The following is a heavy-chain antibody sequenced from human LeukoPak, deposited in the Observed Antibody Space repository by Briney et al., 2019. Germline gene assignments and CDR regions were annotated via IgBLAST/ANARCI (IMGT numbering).Heavy chain of an antibody. CDR1: GFTFSSYT. D-gene: IGHD3-3*01. CDR3: ARDFGVVEDY. CDR2: ISGSSYYI. J-gene: IGHJ4*02. V-gene: IGHV3-21*01. Sequence: AGGSLRLSCVASGFTFSSYTINWVRQTPGKGLEWVSSISGSSYYIYYADSVRGRFTISRDNAKNSLYLQMNSLRAEDTAVYYCARDFGVVEDYWGQGTLVTVSS.